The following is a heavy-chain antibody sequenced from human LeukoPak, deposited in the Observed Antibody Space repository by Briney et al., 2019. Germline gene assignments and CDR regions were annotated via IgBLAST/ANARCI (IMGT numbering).Heavy chain of an antibody. D-gene: IGHD1-14*01. J-gene: IGHJ4*02. CDR3: ARDHDAVGTTIDH. V-gene: IGHV3-74*01. CDR2: IKSDGSVT. Sequence: GGSLRLPCAASGFTFSSYWMHWVRQAPGEGLVWVSRIKSDGSVTWYADSVKGRFTISRDNVKNMLYLQMNSLRAEDTAVYFCARDHDAVGTTIDHWGQGTLVTVSS. CDR1: GFTFSSYW.